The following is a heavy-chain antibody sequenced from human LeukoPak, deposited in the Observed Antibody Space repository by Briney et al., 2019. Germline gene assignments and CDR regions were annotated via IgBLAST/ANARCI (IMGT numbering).Heavy chain of an antibody. CDR1: GYSISSGYY. J-gene: IGHJ3*02. CDR3: ARSPSYDSSGYYFDAFDI. D-gene: IGHD3-22*01. Sequence: SETLSLTCTVSGYSISSGYYWAWIRQPPGKGLEWIGSIYPSGSTYYNPSLKSRVTISVDTSKNQFSVKLSSVTAADTAVYYCARSPSYDSSGYYFDAFDIWGQGTMVTVSS. CDR2: IYPSGST. V-gene: IGHV4-38-2*02.